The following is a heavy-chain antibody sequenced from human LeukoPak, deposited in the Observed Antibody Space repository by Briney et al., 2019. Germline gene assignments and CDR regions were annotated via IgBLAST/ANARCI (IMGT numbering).Heavy chain of an antibody. CDR1: GGSISNHY. CDR3: ARRARRDGYNWGDYYYYYGMDL. CDR2: IYYSGST. V-gene: IGHV4-59*08. Sequence: SETLSLTCTVSGGSISNHYWSWIRQPPGKGLEWIGYIYYSGSTKYNPSLKTRVTISVDTSKNQFSLKLTSVTAADTAVYYCARRARRDGYNWGDYYYYYGMDLWGQGTTVTVSS. J-gene: IGHJ6*02. D-gene: IGHD5-24*01.